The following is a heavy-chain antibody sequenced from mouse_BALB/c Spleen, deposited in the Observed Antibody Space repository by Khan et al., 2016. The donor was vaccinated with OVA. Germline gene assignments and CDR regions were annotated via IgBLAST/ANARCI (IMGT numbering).Heavy chain of an antibody. CDR2: IWADGGT. Sequence: QVQLKESGPGLVAPSQSLSITCTVSGFSLTSYSVHWVRQPPGKGLEWLGVIWADGGTNYNSALMSRLSITKDNSMSQVFLKMNSLQTDDTALYYCARRGDGYQEWYFDVWGAGTTVTVSS. V-gene: IGHV2-9*02. CDR3: ARRGDGYQEWYFDV. D-gene: IGHD2-3*01. J-gene: IGHJ1*01. CDR1: GFSLTSYS.